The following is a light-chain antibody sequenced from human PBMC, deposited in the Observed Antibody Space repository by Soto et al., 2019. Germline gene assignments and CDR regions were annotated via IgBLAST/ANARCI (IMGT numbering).Light chain of an antibody. Sequence: EIVLTQSPGTLSLSPGERATLSCRASQTVSSSYLAWYQQKPGPAPRLLIYGASSRATGIPDRFSGSGSGTDFTLTISRLQPDDFAVYYCQQYGSSPLTFGRGTKVEIK. J-gene: IGKJ4*01. CDR3: QQYGSSPLT. V-gene: IGKV3-20*01. CDR1: QTVSSSY. CDR2: GAS.